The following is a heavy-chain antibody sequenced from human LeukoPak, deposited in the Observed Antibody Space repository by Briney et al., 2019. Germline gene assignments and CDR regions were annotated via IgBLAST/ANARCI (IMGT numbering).Heavy chain of an antibody. Sequence: GGSLRLSCAASGFTFSAYWMSWVGQAPGKGLEWVANIKQDGSDKYYVDSVKGRFTISRDNAKNSLYLQMNSLRAEDTAVYYCARKTVVGSYFDYWGQGTPVTVSS. J-gene: IGHJ4*02. CDR3: ARKTVVGSYFDY. V-gene: IGHV3-7*03. CDR1: GFTFSAYW. D-gene: IGHD4-23*01. CDR2: IKQDGSDK.